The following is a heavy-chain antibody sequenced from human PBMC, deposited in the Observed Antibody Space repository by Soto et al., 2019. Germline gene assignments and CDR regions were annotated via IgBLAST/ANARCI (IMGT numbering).Heavy chain of an antibody. D-gene: IGHD3-22*01. J-gene: IGHJ4*02. CDR3: ALNDGHYYDRVKAVDY. V-gene: IGHV3-23*01. Sequence: GGSLRLSCAASGFTFSSYAMSWVRQAPGKGLEWVSAISGSGGSTYYADSVKGRFTISRDNSKNTLYLQMNSLRAEDTAVYYCALNDGHYYDRVKAVDYWGQGTLVTVSS. CDR1: GFTFSSYA. CDR2: ISGSGGST.